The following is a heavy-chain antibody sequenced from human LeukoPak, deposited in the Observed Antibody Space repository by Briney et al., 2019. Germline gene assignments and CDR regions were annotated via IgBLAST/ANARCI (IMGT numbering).Heavy chain of an antibody. J-gene: IGHJ4*02. V-gene: IGHV1-2*06. D-gene: IGHD6-13*01. CDR3: ARGYSSSWLDY. Sequence: ASVKVSCKASGYTFTAFYMHWVRQAPGQGLEWMGRINPNSGGTKYAQKFQGRVTMTTDTSINTAFLELSRLRSDDTAVYYCARGYSSSWLDYWGQGTLVTVSS. CDR2: INPNSGGT. CDR1: GYTFTAFY.